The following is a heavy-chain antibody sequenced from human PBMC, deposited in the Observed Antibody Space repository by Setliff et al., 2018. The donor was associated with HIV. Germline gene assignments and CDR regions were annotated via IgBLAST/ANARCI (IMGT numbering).Heavy chain of an antibody. D-gene: IGHD5-12*01. V-gene: IGHV3-23*01. Sequence: PGESLKISCVASEFTFSSYGMTWVRQVPGKGLAWVSCISGSGDDTYYADSVKGRFTISRDNSKNTLYLQMNSLSAEDTAVYYCAKGSTRYTGSYYFNSWGQGTLVTVSS. CDR3: AKGSTRYTGSYYFNS. J-gene: IGHJ4*02. CDR1: EFTFSSYG. CDR2: ISGSGDDT.